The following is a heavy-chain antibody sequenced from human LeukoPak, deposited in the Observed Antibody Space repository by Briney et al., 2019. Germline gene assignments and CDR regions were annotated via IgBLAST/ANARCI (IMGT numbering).Heavy chain of an antibody. Sequence: PGGTLRLSCAASGFTFSSYGMSWIRQPPGKGLEWIGEINHSGSTNYNPSLKSRVTISVDTSKNQFSLKLSSVTAADTAVYYCARESDYPNWYFDLWGRGTLVTVSS. CDR1: GFTFSSYG. CDR2: INHSGST. V-gene: IGHV4-34*01. CDR3: ARESDYPNWYFDL. J-gene: IGHJ2*01. D-gene: IGHD4-17*01.